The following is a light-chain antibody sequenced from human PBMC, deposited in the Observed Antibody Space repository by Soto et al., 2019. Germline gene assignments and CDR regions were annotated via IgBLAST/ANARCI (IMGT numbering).Light chain of an antibody. CDR2: GAS. V-gene: IGKV3-20*01. J-gene: IGKJ1*01. CDR3: QQYGSSRT. CDR1: QSVSSSY. Sequence: EIVLTQSPGTLSLSPGERATLSCRASQSVSSSYLAWYQQKPGHAPRLLIYGASSRATGIPDSLSGSGSGTDFTLTMSRLEPEDFAVYSCQQYGSSRTFGQGTNVEIK.